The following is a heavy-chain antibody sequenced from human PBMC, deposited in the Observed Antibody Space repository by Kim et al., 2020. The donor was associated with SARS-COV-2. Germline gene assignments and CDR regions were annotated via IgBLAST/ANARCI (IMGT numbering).Heavy chain of an antibody. CDR2: IKYDGSEK. D-gene: IGHD3-16*01. V-gene: IGHV3-7*01. CDR1: GFSFSAYW. J-gene: IGHJ4*02. CDR3: ARSLGQGGY. Sequence: GGSLRLSCVASGFSFSAYWMNWVRQIPGKGLEFVASIKYDGSEKQYVDSAKGRFTVSRDNAKNSLYLQMNNLRVEDTAVYYCARSLGQGGYWGQGTLATV.